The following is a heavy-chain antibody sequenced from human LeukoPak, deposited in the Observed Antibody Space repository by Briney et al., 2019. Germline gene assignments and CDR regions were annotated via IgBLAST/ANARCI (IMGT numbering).Heavy chain of an antibody. D-gene: IGHD3-10*01. Sequence: SETLSLTCTVSGGSIWSYYWSWIRQPPGKGLEWIGYIYYSGSTNYNPSLKSRVTISVDTSKNQFSLKLSSVTAADTAVYYCARVHYYGMDVWGQGTTVTVSS. CDR2: IYYSGST. J-gene: IGHJ6*02. CDR3: ARVHYYGMDV. V-gene: IGHV4-59*08. CDR1: GGSIWSYY.